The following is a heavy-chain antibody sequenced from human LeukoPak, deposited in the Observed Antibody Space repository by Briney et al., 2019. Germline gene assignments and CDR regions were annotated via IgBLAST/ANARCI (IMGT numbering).Heavy chain of an antibody. V-gene: IGHV1-18*01. D-gene: IGHD4-11*01. CDR3: AREGQMTTVTTVIDY. CDR1: GYTFTSYG. Sequence: ASVKVSCKASGYTFTSYGISWVRQAPGQGLEWMGWISAYNGNTNYARKLQGRVTMTTDTSTSTAYMELRSLRSDDTAVYYCAREGQMTTVTTVIDYWGQGTLVTVSP. J-gene: IGHJ4*02. CDR2: ISAYNGNT.